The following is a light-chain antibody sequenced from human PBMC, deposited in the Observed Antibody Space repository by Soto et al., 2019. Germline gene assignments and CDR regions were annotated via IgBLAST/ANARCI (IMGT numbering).Light chain of an antibody. CDR3: ETWDSRV. CDR2: LEGSGNY. CDR1: SGHSSYI. Sequence: QLVLTQSSSASASLGSSVKLTCTLTSGHSSYIIAWHQQQPGKAPRYLMKLEGSGNYNRGSGVPDRFSGSSSGADRYLIISNLQFEDEADYYCETWDSRVFGGGTKLTVL. J-gene: IGLJ3*02. V-gene: IGLV4-60*02.